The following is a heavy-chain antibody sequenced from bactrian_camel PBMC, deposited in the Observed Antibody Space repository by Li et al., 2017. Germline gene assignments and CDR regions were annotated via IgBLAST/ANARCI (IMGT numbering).Heavy chain of an antibody. V-gene: IGHV3S55*01. CDR1: GSTYGNC. Sequence: HVQLVESGGGSVQAGGSLTLACEFSGSTYGNCMGWFRQAPGKEREGLAALYSGGSVKYADSVKGRFLIDKDVARNKLLLQMNSLKPEDSAMYYCAANCGRYGGSWFDRGAFGVWGQGTQVTVS. J-gene: IGHJ4*01. D-gene: IGHD7*01. CDR2: LYSGGSV. CDR3: AANCGRYGGSWFDRGAFGV.